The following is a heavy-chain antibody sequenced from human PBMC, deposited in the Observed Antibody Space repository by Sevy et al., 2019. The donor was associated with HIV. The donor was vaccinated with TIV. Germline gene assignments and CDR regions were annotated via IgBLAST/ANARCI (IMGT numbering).Heavy chain of an antibody. D-gene: IGHD6-13*01. CDR1: GFTFSNAW. V-gene: IGHV3-15*01. Sequence: GGSLRLSCAASGFTFSNAWMSWVRQAPGKGLEWVGRIKGKIYDGTLDYAAPVKGRFSISRDDSKNTLYLQMNSLKTEETAVYYCTTASWSQEDYYNYWGQGTLVTVSS. CDR2: IKGKIYDGTL. CDR3: TTASWSQEDYYNY. J-gene: IGHJ4*02.